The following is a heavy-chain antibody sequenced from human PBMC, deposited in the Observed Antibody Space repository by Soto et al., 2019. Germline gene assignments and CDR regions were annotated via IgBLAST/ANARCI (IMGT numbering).Heavy chain of an antibody. CDR2: IIPILGIA. V-gene: IGHV1-69*02. D-gene: IGHD3-16*01. J-gene: IGHJ5*02. CDR3: ARVPSIMITFGGAPGWFDP. Sequence: SVKVSCKASGGTFSSYTISWVRQAPGQGLEWMGRIIPILGIANYAQKFQGRVTITADKSTSTAYMELSSLRSEDTAVYYCARVPSIMITFGGAPGWFDPWGQGTLVTVSS. CDR1: GGTFSSYT.